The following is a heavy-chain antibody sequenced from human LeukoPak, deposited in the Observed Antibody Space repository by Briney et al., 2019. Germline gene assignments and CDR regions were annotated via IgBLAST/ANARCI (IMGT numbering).Heavy chain of an antibody. CDR2: ISYDGSNK. CDR1: GFTFSSYA. D-gene: IGHD5-12*01. CDR3: ARGSDQRGYSGEIDY. V-gene: IGHV3-30*04. Sequence: GGSLRLSCAASGFTFSSYAMQWVRQAPGKGLEWVAVISYDGSNKYYADSVKGRFTISRDNSKNTLYLQMNSLRAEDTAVYYCARGSDQRGYSGEIDYWGQGTLVTVSS. J-gene: IGHJ4*02.